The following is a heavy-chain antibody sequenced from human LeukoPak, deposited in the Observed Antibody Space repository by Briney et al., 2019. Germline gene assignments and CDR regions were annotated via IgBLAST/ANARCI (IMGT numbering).Heavy chain of an antibody. D-gene: IGHD1-26*01. CDR3: AKADRGSYYGLGDYFDY. Sequence: GGSLRLSCAASGFIFSGYGMHWVRQAPGKGLVRVAYMRYDGSDKYYADSVKGRFTISRDNSKNTLYLQMNSLKAEDTALYYCAKADRGSYYGLGDYFDYWGQGTPVTVSS. CDR2: MRYDGSDK. CDR1: GFIFSGYG. V-gene: IGHV3-30*02. J-gene: IGHJ4*02.